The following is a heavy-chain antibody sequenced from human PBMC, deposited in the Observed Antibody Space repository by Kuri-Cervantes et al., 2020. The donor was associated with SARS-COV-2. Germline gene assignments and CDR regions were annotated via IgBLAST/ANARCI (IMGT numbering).Heavy chain of an antibody. CDR2: MSSDGSEQ. CDR3: ARDRAPAWSGYFDY. Sequence: GGSLRLSCAASGFSLNTYIMHWVRQAPGKGLEWVAVMSSDGSEQYYADSVKGRFSISRDTSKNTLDLQMNSLRAEDTAVYYCARDRAPAWSGYFDYWGQGTLVTVSS. J-gene: IGHJ4*02. V-gene: IGHV3-30*03. D-gene: IGHD3-3*01. CDR1: GFSLNTYI.